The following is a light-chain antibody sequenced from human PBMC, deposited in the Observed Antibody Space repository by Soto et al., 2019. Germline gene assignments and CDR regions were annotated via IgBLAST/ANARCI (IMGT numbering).Light chain of an antibody. CDR1: QSISTY. CDR2: GAS. J-gene: IGKJ4*01. CDR3: QQSFITPPLT. Sequence: DIQMTQSPSSLSASIGDRITITCRASQSISTYLNWYQQKPGQAPRLLIYGASTLQNGVPSRFSGSGSATDYTLTISSLQPEDFATYYWQQSFITPPLTFGGGTKVEMK. V-gene: IGKV1-39*01.